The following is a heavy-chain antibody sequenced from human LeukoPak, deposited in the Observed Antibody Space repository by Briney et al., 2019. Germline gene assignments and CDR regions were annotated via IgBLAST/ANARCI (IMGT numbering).Heavy chain of an antibody. Sequence: GGSLRLSCAASGFTLSSYAISWVRQAPGKGLEWVSAISGSGSNTYYPGSVKGRFTISRDNSRNTLYLQMNSLRAEDTAVYYCARELKIEALATVGFEIWGQGTLVTVSS. J-gene: IGHJ3*02. CDR2: ISGSGSNT. V-gene: IGHV3-23*01. CDR3: ARELKIEALATVGFEI. CDR1: GFTLSSYA. D-gene: IGHD1-7*01.